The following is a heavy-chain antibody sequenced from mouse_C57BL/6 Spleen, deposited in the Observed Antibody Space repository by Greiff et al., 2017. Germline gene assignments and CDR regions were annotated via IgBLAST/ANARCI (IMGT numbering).Heavy chain of an antibody. V-gene: IGHV1-59*01. D-gene: IGHD1-1*01. J-gene: IGHJ2*01. CDR2: IDPSDSYT. CDR3: ARGRVTTVVKSPYFDY. Sequence: QVQLQQPGAELVRPGTSVKLSCKASGYTFTSYWMHWVKQRPGQGLEWIGVIDPSDSYTNYNQKFKGKATLTVDTSSSTAYMQLSSLTSEDSAVYYCARGRVTTVVKSPYFDYWGQGTTLTVSS. CDR1: GYTFTSYW.